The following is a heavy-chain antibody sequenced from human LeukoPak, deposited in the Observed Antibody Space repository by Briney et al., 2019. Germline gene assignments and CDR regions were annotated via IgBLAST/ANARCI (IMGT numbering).Heavy chain of an antibody. D-gene: IGHD1-26*01. CDR3: ARHAYSGTLRVFDF. V-gene: IGHV4-59*08. J-gene: IGHJ4*02. Sequence: SETLSLTCTVSGGSISSYYWVWIRQPPGRGLEWLGYIYYTGHTNYNPSLEGRVTTSLDTSKSQFSLKLSSVTAADTAVYYCARHAYSGTLRVFDFWGRGTLVTVSS. CDR2: IYYTGHT. CDR1: GGSISSYY.